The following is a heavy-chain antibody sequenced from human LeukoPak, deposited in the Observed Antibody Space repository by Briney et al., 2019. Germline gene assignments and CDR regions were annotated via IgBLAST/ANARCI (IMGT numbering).Heavy chain of an antibody. Sequence: SETLSLTCTVSGDSISGSPYYWAWVRQPPGKGLEWIGSIYYSGRTYYKPSLKSRVTISVDTSKNQFSLKLNSVTAADTAVYYCAPGNSGYYFVWGQGTLVTVSS. CDR1: GDSISGSPYY. CDR3: APGNSGYYFV. V-gene: IGHV4-39*07. D-gene: IGHD3-22*01. CDR2: IYYSGRT. J-gene: IGHJ4*02.